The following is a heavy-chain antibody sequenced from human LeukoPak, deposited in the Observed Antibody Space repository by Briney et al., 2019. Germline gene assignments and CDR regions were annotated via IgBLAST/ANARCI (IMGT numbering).Heavy chain of an antibody. J-gene: IGHJ5*02. Sequence: GGSLRLSCAASEFTFSSYWMSWVRHAPGKGLEWVSSISSSSSYIYYADSVKGRFTISRDNAKNSLYLQMNGLRAEDTAVYSCARDQTSVAGTVYNYFDPWGQGTLVTVSS. CDR3: ARDQTSVAGTVYNYFDP. CDR1: EFTFSSYW. V-gene: IGHV3-21*01. D-gene: IGHD6-19*01. CDR2: ISSSSSYI.